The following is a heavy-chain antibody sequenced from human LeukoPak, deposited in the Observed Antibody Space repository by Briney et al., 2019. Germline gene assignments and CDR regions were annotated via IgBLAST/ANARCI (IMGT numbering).Heavy chain of an antibody. D-gene: IGHD3-9*01. CDR1: GGSISSYY. CDR2: IYYSGST. J-gene: IGHJ4*02. V-gene: IGHV4-59*01. CDR3: ARGGILTGYDFDY. Sequence: PSXXLSLTCTVSGGSISSYYWSWIRQPQGKGLEWIGYIYYSGSTNYNPSLKSRVTISVDTSKTQFSLKLSSVTAADTAVYYCARGGILTGYDFDYWGQGTLVTVSS.